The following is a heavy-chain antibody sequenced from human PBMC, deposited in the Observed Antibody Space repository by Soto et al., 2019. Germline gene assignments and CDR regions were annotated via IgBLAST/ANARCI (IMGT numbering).Heavy chain of an antibody. CDR3: ARQVYGSGSYYSYYFDY. V-gene: IGHV4-59*08. Sequence: PSETLSLTCTVSGGSISSYYWSWIRQPPGKGLEWIGYIYYSGSTNYNPSLKSRVTISVDTSKNQFSLKLSSVTAADTAVYYCARQVYGSGSYYSYYFDYWGQGTLVTVSS. D-gene: IGHD3-10*01. J-gene: IGHJ4*02. CDR1: GGSISSYY. CDR2: IYYSGST.